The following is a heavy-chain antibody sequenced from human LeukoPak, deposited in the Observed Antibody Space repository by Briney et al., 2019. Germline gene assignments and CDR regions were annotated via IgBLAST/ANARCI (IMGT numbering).Heavy chain of an antibody. Sequence: SQTLSLTCFISGDSVSSNTVAWNWIRQSPSGALEWLGRTYHGSRWFTDCAKSVQGRLTISPDTSKNQFSLQLDSVTAADTAVYYCAGLKYQLLPYYYYGMDVWGQGTTVTVSS. CDR3: AGLKYQLLPYYYYGMDV. CDR1: GDSVSSNTVA. J-gene: IGHJ6*02. V-gene: IGHV6-1*01. D-gene: IGHD2-2*01. CDR2: TYHGSRWFT.